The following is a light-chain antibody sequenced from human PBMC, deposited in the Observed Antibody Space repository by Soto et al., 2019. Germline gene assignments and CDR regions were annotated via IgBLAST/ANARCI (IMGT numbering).Light chain of an antibody. J-gene: IGKJ2*01. CDR3: QQSHSIPYT. CDR2: AAS. Sequence: DIQMTQSPSSLSASVGYIVTITCRASQTISSYLNWYQQKPGKAPKLLIYAASSLQSGVPSRFSGSGSGTDLNLTISRLQPEDFATYYCQQSHSIPYTFGQGTKLEIK. V-gene: IGKV1-39*01. CDR1: QTISSY.